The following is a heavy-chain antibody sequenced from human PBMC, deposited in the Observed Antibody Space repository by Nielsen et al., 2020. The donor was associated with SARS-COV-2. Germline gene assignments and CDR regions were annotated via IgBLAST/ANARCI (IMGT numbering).Heavy chain of an antibody. CDR3: ARASPYYDSSGYDAFDI. CDR1: GFTVSSNY. D-gene: IGHD3-22*01. CDR2: IYSGGST. V-gene: IGHV3-66*01. Sequence: GESLKISCAASGFTVSSNYMRWVRQAPGKGLEWVSVIYSGGSTYYTDSVKGRFTISRDNSKNTLYLQMSSLRAEDTAVYYCARASPYYDSSGYDAFDIWGQGTMVTVSS. J-gene: IGHJ3*02.